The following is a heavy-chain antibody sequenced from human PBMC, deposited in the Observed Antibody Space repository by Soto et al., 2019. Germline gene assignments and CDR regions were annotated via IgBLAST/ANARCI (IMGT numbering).Heavy chain of an antibody. CDR3: AKDGNRSYSYGYDYPYYYYGMDV. CDR2: ISGSGGST. D-gene: IGHD5-18*01. CDR1: GGSISSGSYF. V-gene: IGHV3-23*01. Sequence: ETLSLTCTVSGGSISSGSYFWAWVRQPPGKGLEWVSAISGSGGSTYYADSVKGRFTISRDNSKNTLYLQMNSLRAEDTAVYYCAKDGNRSYSYGYDYPYYYYGMDVWGQGTKVTVSS. J-gene: IGHJ6*02.